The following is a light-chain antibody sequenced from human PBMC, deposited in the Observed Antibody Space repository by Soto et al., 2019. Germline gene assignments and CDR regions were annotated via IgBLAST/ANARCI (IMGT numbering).Light chain of an antibody. J-gene: IGKJ2*01. V-gene: IGKV1-39*01. Sequence: DIQMTQSPSSLSASVGDRVTITCRASQSISSYLNWYQQKPVKAPKLLFYAASSLQSGVPSRFSGSGSGTDFTLTISSLQPEDFATYYCQQSYSTLLYTFGQGTKLEIK. CDR1: QSISSY. CDR3: QQSYSTLLYT. CDR2: AAS.